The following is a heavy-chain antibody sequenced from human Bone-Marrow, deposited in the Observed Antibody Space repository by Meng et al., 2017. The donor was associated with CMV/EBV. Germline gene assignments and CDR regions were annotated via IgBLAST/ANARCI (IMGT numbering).Heavy chain of an antibody. CDR2: IYYSGST. CDR3: ARTKNSYSVVVPVAPGGDFDY. CDR1: GGSISSYY. V-gene: IGHV4-59*01. J-gene: IGHJ4*02. Sequence: SETLSLTCTVSGGSISSYYWSWIRQPPGKGLEWIGYIYYSGSTNYNPSLKSRVTISVDTSKNQFSLKLSSVTAADTAVYYCARTKNSYSVVVPVAPGGDFDYWGQGTLVTVAS. D-gene: IGHD2-2*01.